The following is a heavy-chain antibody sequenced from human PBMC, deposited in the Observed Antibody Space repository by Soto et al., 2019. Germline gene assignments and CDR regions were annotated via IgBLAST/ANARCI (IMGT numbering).Heavy chain of an antibody. V-gene: IGHV3-23*01. CDR1: GFTFCSYA. D-gene: IGHD3-10*01. CDR2: ISGSGGST. Sequence: EVQLLESGGGLVQPGGSLRLSCAASGFTFCSYAMSWVRQAPGKGLGWVSAISGSGGSTYYADSVKGRFTISRDNSKNTLYLQMNSLRAEDTAVYYCAKPQVRGVIITSLYYWGQGTLVTVSS. CDR3: AKPQVRGVIITSLYY. J-gene: IGHJ4*02.